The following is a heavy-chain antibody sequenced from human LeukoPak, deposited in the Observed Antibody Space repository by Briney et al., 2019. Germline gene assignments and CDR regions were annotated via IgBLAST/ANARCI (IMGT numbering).Heavy chain of an antibody. CDR1: GGSFSGYY. Sequence: SETLSLTCAVYGGSFSGYYWSWIRQPPGKGLEWIGEINHSGSTNYNPSLKSRVTISVETSKNQFSLKLSSVTAADTAVYYCARRRRYYYGSGSYFFDWWGQGTLVTVSS. CDR3: ARRRRYYYGSGSYFFDW. D-gene: IGHD3-10*01. CDR2: INHSGST. V-gene: IGHV4-34*01. J-gene: IGHJ4*02.